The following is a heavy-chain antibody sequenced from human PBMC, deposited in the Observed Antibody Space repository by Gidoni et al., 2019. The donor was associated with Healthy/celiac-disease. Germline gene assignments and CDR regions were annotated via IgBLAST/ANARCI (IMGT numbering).Heavy chain of an antibody. Sequence: EVQLLESGGGLVQQGGSLRRSCAAPGFPVSSYAMSWVRQAPGKGLEWVSVISGSGGSTYYADSVKGRFTISRDNSKNTLYLQMNSLRAEDTAVYYCAKTMVRGVSGTNDYWGQGTLVTVSS. CDR1: GFPVSSYA. CDR3: AKTMVRGVSGTNDY. CDR2: ISGSGGST. J-gene: IGHJ4*02. V-gene: IGHV3-23*01. D-gene: IGHD3-10*01.